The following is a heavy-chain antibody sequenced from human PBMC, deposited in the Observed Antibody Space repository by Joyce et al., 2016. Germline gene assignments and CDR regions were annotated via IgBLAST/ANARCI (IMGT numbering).Heavy chain of an antibody. CDR3: TTDPRY. Sequence: VQLVESGGGLVQPGESLRLSCGVSGLTFRTTWMSWVRQAPGKGLEWIGRIKSKNDGGTLDYIETVKGRFTLSRDDLTNTVYLQMDSLKIEDTAMYYCTTDPRYWGRGTLVTVSS. V-gene: IGHV3-15*01. CDR1: GLTFRTTW. J-gene: IGHJ4*02. CDR2: IKSKNDGGTL.